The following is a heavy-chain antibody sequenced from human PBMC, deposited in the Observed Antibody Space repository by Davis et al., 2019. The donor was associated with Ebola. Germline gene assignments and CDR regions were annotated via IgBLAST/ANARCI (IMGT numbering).Heavy chain of an antibody. Sequence: AASVKVSCKTSGYTFSSYALHWVRQAPGHRPEWMGWINTGNGDTKYSQKFQGTVTISSETSANTAYMELSSLRPEDTAVYFCAREETYGDLSSAPDGTFFDYWGQGTLVTVSS. D-gene: IGHD4-17*01. CDR3: AREETYGDLSSAPDGTFFDY. CDR2: INTGNGDT. CDR1: GYTFSSYA. V-gene: IGHV1-3*04. J-gene: IGHJ4*02.